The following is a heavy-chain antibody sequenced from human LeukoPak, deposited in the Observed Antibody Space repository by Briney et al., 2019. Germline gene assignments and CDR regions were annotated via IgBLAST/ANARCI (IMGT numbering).Heavy chain of an antibody. CDR2: ISNDGTKT. V-gene: IGHV3-11*04. CDR1: GFTFSVHY. CDR3: ARVFSHWGWPGDYYFDY. Sequence: GGSLRLSCAASGFTFSVHYMTWIRQAPGKGLQWISYISNDGTKTYYADSVRGRFTISRDNGKNLVYLQMNSLRVEVTALYYCARVFSHWGWPGDYYFDYWGQGSLVTVSS. D-gene: IGHD3-16*01. J-gene: IGHJ4*02.